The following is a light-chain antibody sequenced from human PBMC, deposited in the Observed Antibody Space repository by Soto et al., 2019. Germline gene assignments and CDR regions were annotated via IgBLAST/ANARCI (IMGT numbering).Light chain of an antibody. CDR3: RQYGSSLFT. J-gene: IGKJ3*01. CDR2: GAS. CDR1: QSVSSSY. Sequence: EPVLTQSPGTQSSSPGERATLSCRASQSVSSSYLAWYQQKPGQAPRLLIYGASSRATGIPDRFSGSGSGTDFTLTISRLEPEDFAVYYCRQYGSSLFTFGPGTKVDIK. V-gene: IGKV3-20*01.